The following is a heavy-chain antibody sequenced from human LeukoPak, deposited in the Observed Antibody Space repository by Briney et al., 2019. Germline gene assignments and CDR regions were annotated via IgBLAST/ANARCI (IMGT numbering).Heavy chain of an antibody. D-gene: IGHD3-9*01. V-gene: IGHV4-39*01. Sequence: PSETLSLTCTVSGGSISSSSYYWGWIRQPPGKGLEWIGSIYYSGSTYYNPSLKSRVTISVDTSKNQFSLKLSSVTAADTAVYYCARHALMTGYYGHGSRDYWGQGTLVTVSS. CDR1: GGSISSSSYY. CDR3: ARHALMTGYYGHGSRDY. CDR2: IYYSGST. J-gene: IGHJ4*02.